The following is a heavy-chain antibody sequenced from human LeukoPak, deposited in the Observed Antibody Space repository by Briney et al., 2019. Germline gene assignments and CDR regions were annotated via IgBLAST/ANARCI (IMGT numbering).Heavy chain of an antibody. V-gene: IGHV3-72*01. CDR2: TRNKANSYTT. CDR1: GFTFSDHY. D-gene: IGHD6-13*01. J-gene: IGHJ6*03. Sequence: GGSLRLSCAASGFTFSDHYMDWVRQAPGKGLEWVGRTRNKANSYTTEYAASVKGRFTISRDDSKNSLYLQMNRMKTEDTAVYYCARGSVDSSSWYDDYYYYYMDVWGKGTTVTVSS. CDR3: ARGSVDSSSWYDDYYYYYMDV.